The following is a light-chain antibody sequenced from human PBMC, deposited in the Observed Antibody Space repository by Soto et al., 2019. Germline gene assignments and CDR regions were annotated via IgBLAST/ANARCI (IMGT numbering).Light chain of an antibody. CDR2: DAT. Sequence: QSALTQPRSVSGSPGQSVTISCTGTSSDVGSYNYVSWYQQHPGKAPKVIIYDATKRPSGVPDRFSGSKSGNTASLTISGLQAEDEADYYCCSYTGTYTWVFGGGTQLTVL. J-gene: IGLJ3*02. CDR1: SSDVGSYNY. V-gene: IGLV2-11*01. CDR3: CSYTGTYTWV.